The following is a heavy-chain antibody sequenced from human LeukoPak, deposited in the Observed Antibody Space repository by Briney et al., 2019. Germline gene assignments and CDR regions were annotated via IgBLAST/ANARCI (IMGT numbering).Heavy chain of an antibody. CDR3: ARGYSSTLGYYYMDV. J-gene: IGHJ6*03. CDR2: ISAYNGNT. Sequence: GASVKVSCKASGYTFTSYGISWVRQAPGQGLEWMGWISAYNGNTNYAQKLQGRVTMTTDTSTSTAYMELWSLRSDDTAVYYCARGYSSTLGYYYMDVWGKGTTVTVSS. V-gene: IGHV1-18*01. CDR1: GYTFTSYG. D-gene: IGHD6-13*01.